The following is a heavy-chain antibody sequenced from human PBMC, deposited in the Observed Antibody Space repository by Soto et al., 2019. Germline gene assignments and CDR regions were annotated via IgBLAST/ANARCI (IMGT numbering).Heavy chain of an antibody. CDR2: IYYSGST. J-gene: IGHJ4*02. Sequence: SETLSLTCSVLGGSISSYYWSWIRQPPGKGLEWIGYIYYSGSTNYNPSLKSRVTISVDTSKNQFSLKLSSVTAADTAVYYCARVYCSSTSCYFYYFEYWGQGTLVTVSS. CDR3: ARVYCSSTSCYFYYFEY. D-gene: IGHD2-2*01. CDR1: GGSISSYY. V-gene: IGHV4-59*01.